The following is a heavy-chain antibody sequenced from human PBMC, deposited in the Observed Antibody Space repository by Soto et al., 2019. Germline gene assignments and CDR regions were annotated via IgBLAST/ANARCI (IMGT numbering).Heavy chain of an antibody. V-gene: IGHV1-18*04. CDR3: ARDPTTYYYDSSGYYPFDY. CDR2: ISAYNGNT. Sequence: ASVKVSCKASGYTLTSYGISWVRQAPGQGLEWMGWISAYNGNTNYAQKLQGRVTMTTDTSTSTAYMELRSLRSDDTAVYYCARDPTTYYYDSSGYYPFDYWGQGTLVTVS. CDR1: GYTLTSYG. J-gene: IGHJ4*02. D-gene: IGHD3-22*01.